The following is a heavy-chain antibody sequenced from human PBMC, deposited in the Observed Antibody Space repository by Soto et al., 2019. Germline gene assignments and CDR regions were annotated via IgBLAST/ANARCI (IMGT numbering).Heavy chain of an antibody. Sequence: GGSLRLSCAATGFTLCFHAMTWVRQAPGRGLEWVSSISENGGVTYYAESVKGRFTISRDNSKNTLSLQMNALRAEDTAIYYCVPGSSGTRGEDLWGQGTLVTVSS. CDR1: GFTLCFHA. CDR3: VPGSSGTRGEDL. D-gene: IGHD1-1*01. V-gene: IGHV3-23*01. CDR2: ISENGGVT. J-gene: IGHJ5*02.